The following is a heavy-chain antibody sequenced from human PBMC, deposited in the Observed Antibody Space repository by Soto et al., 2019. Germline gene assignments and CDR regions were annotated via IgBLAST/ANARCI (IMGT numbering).Heavy chain of an antibody. D-gene: IGHD1-26*01. Sequence: ASAKVSCKVSGYTLTELSMHWVRQAPGKGLEWMGGFDPEDGETIYAQKFQGRVTMTEDTSTDTAYMELSSLRSEDTAVYYCATSDAGRKDEYYFDYWGQGTLVTVSS. J-gene: IGHJ4*02. CDR1: GYTLTELS. V-gene: IGHV1-24*01. CDR2: FDPEDGET. CDR3: ATSDAGRKDEYYFDY.